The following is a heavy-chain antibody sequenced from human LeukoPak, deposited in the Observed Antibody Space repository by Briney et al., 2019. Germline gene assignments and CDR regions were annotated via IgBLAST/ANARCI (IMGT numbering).Heavy chain of an antibody. CDR1: GFTVSRNY. CDR3: ARNRGGYAFDI. D-gene: IGHD3-10*01. Sequence: PGGSLRLSCAASGFTVSRNYMSWVRQAPGKGLEWVSVIYSGGSTYYADSAKGRFTISRDNSKNTLYLQMNSLRAEDTAVYYCARNRGGYAFDIWGQGTMVTVSS. J-gene: IGHJ3*02. CDR2: IYSGGST. V-gene: IGHV3-66*02.